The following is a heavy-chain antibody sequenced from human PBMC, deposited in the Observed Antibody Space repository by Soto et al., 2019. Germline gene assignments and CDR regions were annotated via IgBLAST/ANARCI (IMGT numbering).Heavy chain of an antibody. CDR3: ARDHGDYVGGYYFDY. Sequence: ASVKVSCKASGYTFTSYGISWVRQAPGQGLEWMGWISAYNGNTNYAQKLQGRVTMTTDTSTSTAYMELRSLRSDDTAVYYCARDHGDYVGGYYFDYWGQGTLVTVSS. CDR1: GYTFTSYG. J-gene: IGHJ4*02. V-gene: IGHV1-18*01. D-gene: IGHD4-17*01. CDR2: ISAYNGNT.